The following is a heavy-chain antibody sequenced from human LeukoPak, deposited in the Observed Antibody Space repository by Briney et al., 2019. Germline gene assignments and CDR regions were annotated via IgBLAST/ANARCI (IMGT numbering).Heavy chain of an antibody. CDR2: TYYSGST. J-gene: IGHJ5*02. CDR1: GGSISSYY. Sequence: SSETLSLTCTVSGGSISSYYWSWIRQPPGKGLEWIGYTYYSGSTNYNPSLKSRVTISVDTSKNQFSLKLSSVTAADTAVYYCARDLAGGIGDNWFDPWGQGTLVTVSS. D-gene: IGHD3-16*01. CDR3: ARDLAGGIGDNWFDP. V-gene: IGHV4-59*01.